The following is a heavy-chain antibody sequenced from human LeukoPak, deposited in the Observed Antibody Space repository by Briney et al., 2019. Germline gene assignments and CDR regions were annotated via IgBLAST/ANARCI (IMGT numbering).Heavy chain of an antibody. CDR1: GFTFSNYG. Sequence: GGSLRLSCAASGFTFSNYGMHWVRQAPGKGLEWVAFIRYDGSNKYYADSVKGRFTISRDNSKNTLYLQMNSLRAEDTAVYYCAKDLRYIRVGATPDAFDIWGQGTMVTVSS. CDR3: AKDLRYIRVGATPDAFDI. J-gene: IGHJ3*02. D-gene: IGHD1-26*01. CDR2: IRYDGSNK. V-gene: IGHV3-30*02.